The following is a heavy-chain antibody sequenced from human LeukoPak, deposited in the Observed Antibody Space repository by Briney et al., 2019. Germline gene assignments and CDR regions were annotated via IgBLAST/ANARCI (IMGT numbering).Heavy chain of an antibody. Sequence: GGSLRLSCAASGFTFGNYNVNWVRQAPGKGLEWVSSISSGGSYIYYADSVKGRFTISRDNAKNSLYLQMNSLGAEDTAVYYCARRADMDAFDIWGQGTMVTVSS. J-gene: IGHJ3*02. CDR2: ISSGGSYI. CDR1: GFTFGNYN. CDR3: ARRADMDAFDI. V-gene: IGHV3-21*01.